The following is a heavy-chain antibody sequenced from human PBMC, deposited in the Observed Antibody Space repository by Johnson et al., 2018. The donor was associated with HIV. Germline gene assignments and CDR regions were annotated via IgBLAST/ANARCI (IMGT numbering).Heavy chain of an antibody. CDR1: GFTVSSNY. CDR3: ARDREYGLAWGWALDI. V-gene: IGHV3-53*01. Sequence: EVQLVESGGGLMQPGGSLRLSCVASGFTVSSNYMSWVRQAPGKGLEWVSIIYSGGSTKHADSVKGRFTISRDNAKNSLYLQMNSLRAEDTALYYCARDREYGLAWGWALDIWGQGTMVTVSS. J-gene: IGHJ3*02. CDR2: IYSGGST. D-gene: IGHD6-19*01.